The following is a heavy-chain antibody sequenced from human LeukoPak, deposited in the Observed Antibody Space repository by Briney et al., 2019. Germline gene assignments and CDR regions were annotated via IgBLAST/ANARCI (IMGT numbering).Heavy chain of an antibody. CDR2: IIPIFGTA. Sequence: GASVKVSCKASGGTFSSYVISWVRQAPGQGLEWMGGIIPIFGTANYAQKFQGRVTITADESTSTAYMELSSLRSEDTAVYYCAYYGSGSPLMIYGMDVWGKGTTVTVSS. CDR1: GGTFSSYV. CDR3: AYYGSGSPLMIYGMDV. V-gene: IGHV1-69*13. D-gene: IGHD3-10*01. J-gene: IGHJ6*04.